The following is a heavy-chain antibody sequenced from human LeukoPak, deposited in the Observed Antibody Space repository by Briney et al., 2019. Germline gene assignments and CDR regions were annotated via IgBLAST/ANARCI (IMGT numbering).Heavy chain of an antibody. Sequence: GGSLRLSCAASGFTFSDYYMSWIRQAPGKGLEWVSYISSSGSTIYYADSVKGRFTISRDNAKNSLYLQMNSLRAEDTAVYYCASSTQYSYRGFQHWGQGTLVTVSS. D-gene: IGHD3-10*01. V-gene: IGHV3-11*01. CDR1: GFTFSDYY. J-gene: IGHJ1*01. CDR2: ISSSGSTI. CDR3: ASSTQYSYRGFQH.